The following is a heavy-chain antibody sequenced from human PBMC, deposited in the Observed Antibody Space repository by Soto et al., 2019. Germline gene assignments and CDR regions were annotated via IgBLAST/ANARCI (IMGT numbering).Heavy chain of an antibody. CDR1: GYTFTDYY. J-gene: IGHJ4*02. CDR3: AGTGGISS. D-gene: IGHD1-26*01. Sequence: QVQLVQSGPEVKKPGASVKVSCKASGYTFTDYYMQWVRQAPGQGLEWMGWINPNSGGTNSAPKFQGRVSMTRDTSINTAYLELSSLRSDDTAVYYCAGTGGISSWGQGTLVIVSS. CDR2: INPNSGGT. V-gene: IGHV1-2*02.